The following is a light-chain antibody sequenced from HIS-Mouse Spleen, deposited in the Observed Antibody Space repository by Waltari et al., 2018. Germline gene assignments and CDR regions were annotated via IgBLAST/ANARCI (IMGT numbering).Light chain of an antibody. CDR1: TGAVTSGPY. Sequence: QAVVTQEPSLTLSPGGTLTPAYDASTGAVTSGPYPYWFQQKPGQAPRTLIYDTSNKHSWTPARFSGSLLGGKAALTLSGAQPEDEAEYYCLLSYSGAYVFGTGTKVTVL. CDR3: LLSYSGAYV. CDR2: DTS. V-gene: IGLV7-46*01. J-gene: IGLJ1*01.